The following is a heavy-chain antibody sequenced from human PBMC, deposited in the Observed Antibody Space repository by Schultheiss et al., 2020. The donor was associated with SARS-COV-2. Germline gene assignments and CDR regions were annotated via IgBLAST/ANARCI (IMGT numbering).Heavy chain of an antibody. J-gene: IGHJ3*02. CDR2: IKSKTDGGTT. V-gene: IGHV3-15*01. CDR1: GFTFSTYA. Sequence: GGSLRLSCAASGFTFSTYAMHWVRQAPGKGLEWVGRIKSKTDGGTTDYAAPVKGRFTISRDDSKNTLYLQMNSLKTEDTAVYYCTTILRDAFDIWGQGTMVTVSS. CDR3: TTILRDAFDI. D-gene: IGHD2-15*01.